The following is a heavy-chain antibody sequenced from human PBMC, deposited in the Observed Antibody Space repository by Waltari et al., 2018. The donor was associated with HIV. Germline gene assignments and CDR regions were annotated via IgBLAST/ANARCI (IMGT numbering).Heavy chain of an antibody. J-gene: IGHJ4*02. Sequence: EVQLLESGGGLVQPGGSLRLSCAASGFTFSSYAMSWVRQAPGKGLEWVSTISGSGDSTYYAESVKGRFTISRDNSKNTVYLQMNSLRAEDSAVYYCAKARALVVVAATNYWGQGTLVTVSS. V-gene: IGHV3-23*01. CDR2: ISGSGDST. CDR3: AKARALVVVAATNY. D-gene: IGHD2-15*01. CDR1: GFTFSSYA.